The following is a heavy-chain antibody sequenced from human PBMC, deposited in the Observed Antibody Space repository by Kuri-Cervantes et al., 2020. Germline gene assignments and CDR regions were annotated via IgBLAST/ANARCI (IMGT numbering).Heavy chain of an antibody. Sequence: SNILSSTCAVYVGSFRGYYWSWIRRPPGKGLEWIGEINHSGNTNYNQSLRSRVTISADTSKNQFSPKLSTVTAADTAVCYCAWGDGMDVWGQGTTVTVSS. CDR1: VGSFRGYY. V-gene: IGHV4-34*01. J-gene: IGHJ6*02. CDR3: AWGDGMDV. CDR2: INHSGNT.